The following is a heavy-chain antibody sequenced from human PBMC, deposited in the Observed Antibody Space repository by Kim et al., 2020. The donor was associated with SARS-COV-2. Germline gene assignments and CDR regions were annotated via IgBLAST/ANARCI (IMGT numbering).Heavy chain of an antibody. CDR3: SRMPRGLSNAYCHYD. CDR1: GYTFTDNY. D-gene: IGHD3-16*01. J-gene: IGHJ4*02. V-gene: IGHV1-2*02. CDR2: FIPNSGGT. Sequence: ASVKVSYKASGYTFTDNYIHWVRQAPGQGLEWMGWFIPNSGGTQYAQKFQGMVTMTRDTSISTAYMELSSLKSDDTAVYYCSRMPRGLSNAYCHYDWGQG.